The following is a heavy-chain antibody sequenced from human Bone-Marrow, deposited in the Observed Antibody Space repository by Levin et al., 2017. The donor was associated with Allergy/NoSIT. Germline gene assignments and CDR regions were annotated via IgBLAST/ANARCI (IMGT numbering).Heavy chain of an antibody. CDR1: GYSFSSYW. CDR3: ARTSLPDILTGFTI. Sequence: GESLEISCKCSGYSFSSYWLGWVRQTPGKGLEWLGNVYPADSDTTYSPSFQGHVTLSVDWSITTAYLQWSSLKASDTAIYYCARTSLPDILTGFTIWGQGTLVTVSS. D-gene: IGHD3-9*01. V-gene: IGHV5-51*01. CDR2: VYPADSDT. J-gene: IGHJ4*02.